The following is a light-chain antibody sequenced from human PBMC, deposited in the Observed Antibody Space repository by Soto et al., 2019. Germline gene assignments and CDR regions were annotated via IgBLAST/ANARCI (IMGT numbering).Light chain of an antibody. Sequence: DIQMTQSPSTLSASVGDRVTITCRASQSISSWLAWYQQKPVKAPKLLIYDASSLKSGVPSRFSGSGSGTEFTLTISSLQPDDFATYYCQQYNSFSPFGQGTRLEIK. V-gene: IGKV1-5*01. CDR3: QQYNSFSP. J-gene: IGKJ5*01. CDR2: DAS. CDR1: QSISSW.